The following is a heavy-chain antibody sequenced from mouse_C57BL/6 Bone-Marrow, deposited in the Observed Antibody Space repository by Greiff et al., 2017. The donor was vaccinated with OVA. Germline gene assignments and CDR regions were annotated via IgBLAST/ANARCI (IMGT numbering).Heavy chain of an antibody. Sequence: VQLQQSGAELVRPGASVKLSCTASGFTIKDDYMHWVKQRPEQGLEWIGWIDPENGDTAYASKFQGKATITADTSSNTAYLQLSSLTSEDTAVYYCTTYSNYVNWYFEVWGTGTTVTVSS. V-gene: IGHV14-4*01. CDR1: GFTIKDDY. D-gene: IGHD2-5*01. CDR2: IDPENGDT. CDR3: TTYSNYVNWYFEV. J-gene: IGHJ1*03.